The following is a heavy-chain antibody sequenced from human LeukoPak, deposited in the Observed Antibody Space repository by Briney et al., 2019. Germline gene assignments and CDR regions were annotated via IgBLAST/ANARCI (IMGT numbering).Heavy chain of an antibody. J-gene: IGHJ4*02. Sequence: SVKVSCKASGGTFSSYAISWVRQAPGQGLEWMGGIIPIFGTANYAQKFQGRVTITADESTSTAYMELSSLRSDDTAVYYCARGPIAAAGDYWGQGTLVTVSS. V-gene: IGHV1-69*13. CDR1: GGTFSSYA. CDR2: IIPIFGTA. CDR3: ARGPIAAAGDY. D-gene: IGHD6-13*01.